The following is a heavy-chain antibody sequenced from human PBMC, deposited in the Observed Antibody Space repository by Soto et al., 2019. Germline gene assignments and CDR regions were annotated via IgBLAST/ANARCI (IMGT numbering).Heavy chain of an antibody. CDR1: GESITSSHW. J-gene: IGHJ4*01. Sequence: QVQLQESGPGLVRPSGTLSLTCGVSGESITSSHWWCWVRQSPGGGVGWIGGVFHTGTTNNNPSSKSGVAISIDTSKNQYSLTLTPVTAADTAVYFCARDQEGVEAGLPFDIWGHGTLVTVSS. V-gene: IGHV4-4*02. CDR3: ARDQEGVEAGLPFDI. CDR2: VFHTGTT. D-gene: IGHD6-19*01.